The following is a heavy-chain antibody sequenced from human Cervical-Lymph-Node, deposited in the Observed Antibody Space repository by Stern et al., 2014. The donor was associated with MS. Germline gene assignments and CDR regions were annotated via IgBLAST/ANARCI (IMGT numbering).Heavy chain of an antibody. CDR3: ARDDLGGAFDY. Sequence: QVQLLQPGPELKKPGASVKVSCKASGYTFTDYGIHWVRQAPAQGLEWMAWISGYNGKTNYAQKFQGNITLTADTSTDTVYMEMRSLTFDDTAVYYCARDDLGGAFDYWGQGALVTVSS. CDR1: GYTFTDYG. CDR2: ISGYNGKT. J-gene: IGHJ4*02. V-gene: IGHV1-18*04.